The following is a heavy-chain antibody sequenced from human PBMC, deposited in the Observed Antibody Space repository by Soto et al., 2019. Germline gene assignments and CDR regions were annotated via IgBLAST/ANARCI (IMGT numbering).Heavy chain of an antibody. CDR2: IYSNGGT. J-gene: IGHJ6*02. CDR3: VRQGIGALHGLVDV. V-gene: IGHV4-59*08. Sequence: QVQLQASDPGLVKPSDTLSLTFTVSGDSIGTYNWGWIRQPPGKRLEWIGYIYSNGGTSYNPALKSRVTISADTSTKQFSLRLSSVTAADTAVYYCVRQGIGALHGLVDVWGQGTTVTVSS. CDR1: GDSIGTYN. D-gene: IGHD1-26*01.